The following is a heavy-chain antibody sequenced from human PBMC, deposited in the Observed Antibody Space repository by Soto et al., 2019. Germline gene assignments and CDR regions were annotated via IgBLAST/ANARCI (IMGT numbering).Heavy chain of an antibody. D-gene: IGHD4-17*01. CDR2: IVVGSGNT. V-gene: IGHV1-58*02. CDR1: GFTFTSSA. Sequence: ASVKVSCKASGFTFTSSAMQWVRQARGQRLEWIGWIVVGSGNTNYAQKFQERVTITRDMSTSTAYMELSSLRSEDTAVYYCAAAPIYGDPPFDYWGQGTLVTVSS. CDR3: AAAPIYGDPPFDY. J-gene: IGHJ4*02.